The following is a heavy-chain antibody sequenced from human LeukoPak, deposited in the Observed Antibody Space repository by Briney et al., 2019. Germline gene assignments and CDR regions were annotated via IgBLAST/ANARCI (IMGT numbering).Heavy chain of an antibody. CDR2: IIGSGGST. D-gene: IGHD6-19*01. V-gene: IGHV3-23*01. J-gene: IGHJ4*02. CDR3: AKRDSSGYYYFDY. CDR1: GFTFINYV. Sequence: PGGSLRLSCAASGFTFINYVMTWVRQAPGKGLEWVSGIIGSGGSTYYADSVKGRFTLSRDNSKNTLYLQVNSLRVEDTAVYYCAKRDSSGYYYFDYWGQGTLVTVSS.